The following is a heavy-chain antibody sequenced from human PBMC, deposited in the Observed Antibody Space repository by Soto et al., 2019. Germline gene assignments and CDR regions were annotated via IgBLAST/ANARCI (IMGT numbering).Heavy chain of an antibody. V-gene: IGHV3-73*01. CDR3: TSTSDDSDAFDI. CDR2: IRSKANSYAT. J-gene: IGHJ3*02. CDR1: GFTFSGSA. D-gene: IGHD3-3*01. Sequence: EVQLVESGGGLVQPGGSLKLSCAASGFTFSGSAMHWVRQASGKGLEWVGRIRSKANSYATAYAASVKGRFTISRDDSKHTAYLQMNSLKTEDTAVYYCTSTSDDSDAFDIWGQGTMVTVSS.